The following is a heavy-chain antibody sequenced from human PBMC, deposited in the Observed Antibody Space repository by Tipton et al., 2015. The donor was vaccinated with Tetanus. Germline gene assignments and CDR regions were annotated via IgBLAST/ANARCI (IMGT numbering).Heavy chain of an antibody. CDR1: GGSISSYY. CDR2: IYYSGST. D-gene: IGHD2-15*01. J-gene: IGHJ4*02. Sequence: TLSLTCTVSGGSISSYYWSWIRQPPGKGLEWIGYIYYSGSTNYNPSLKSRVTISVDTSKNQFSLKLSSVTAADTAVYYCARGRYCSGGSCYPDGYYSDYWGQGTLVTVSS. CDR3: ARGRYCSGGSCYPDGYYSDY. V-gene: IGHV4-59*01.